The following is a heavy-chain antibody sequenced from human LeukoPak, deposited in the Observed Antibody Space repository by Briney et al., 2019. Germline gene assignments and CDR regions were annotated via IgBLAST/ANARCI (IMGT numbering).Heavy chain of an antibody. Sequence: SETLSLTCAVYGESFSGYYWSWIRQPPGKGLEWIGEINHSGSTNYNPSLKSRVTISVDTSKNQFSLQLNSVTPEDTAVYYCARSKTTVTTRGIFDPWGQGTLVTVSS. CDR1: GESFSGYY. CDR3: ARSKTTVTTRGIFDP. CDR2: INHSGST. V-gene: IGHV4-34*01. J-gene: IGHJ5*02. D-gene: IGHD4-17*01.